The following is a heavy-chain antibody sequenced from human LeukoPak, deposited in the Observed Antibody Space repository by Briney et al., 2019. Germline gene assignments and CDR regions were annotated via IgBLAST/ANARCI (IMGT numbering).Heavy chain of an antibody. CDR1: GFTFSTHW. V-gene: IGHV3-7*03. CDR2: IKQDGSEK. Sequence: GGSLRLSCAASGFTFSTHWMTWVRQAPGKGLEWVANIKQDGSEKYYLDSVKGRFTISRDNAKNSLFLQMNSLRAEDTAMNYCATDSRSCRYWGQGTLVTVSS. CDR3: ATDSRSCRY. J-gene: IGHJ4*02.